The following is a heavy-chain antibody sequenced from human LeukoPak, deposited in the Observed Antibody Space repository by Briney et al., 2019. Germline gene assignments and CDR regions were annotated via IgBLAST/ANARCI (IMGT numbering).Heavy chain of an antibody. CDR3: ARDPSIRSDFDY. CDR2: FDPEVGKT. CDR1: GYTLTELS. J-gene: IGHJ4*02. V-gene: IGHV1-24*01. Sequence: ASVKVSCKVSGYTLTELSMHWVRQAPGKGLEWMGGFDPEVGKTIYAQKLQGRVTMTTDTSTSTAYMELRSLRSDDTAVYYCARDPSIRSDFDYWGQGTLVTVSS. D-gene: IGHD3-3*01.